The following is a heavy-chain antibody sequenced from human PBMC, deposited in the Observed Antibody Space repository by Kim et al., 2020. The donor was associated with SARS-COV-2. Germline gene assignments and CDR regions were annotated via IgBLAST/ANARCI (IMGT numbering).Heavy chain of an antibody. CDR1: GFTFSSYE. Sequence: GGSLRLSCAASGFTFSSYEMNWVRQAPGKGLEWVSYISSSGSTIYYADSVKGRFTISRDNAKNSLYLQMNSLRAEDTAVYYCARVFASPYCSSTSCYIKVGDYYYYYYMDVWGKGTTVTVSS. CDR3: ARVFASPYCSSTSCYIKVGDYYYYYYMDV. CDR2: ISSSGSTI. J-gene: IGHJ6*03. V-gene: IGHV3-48*03. D-gene: IGHD2-2*02.